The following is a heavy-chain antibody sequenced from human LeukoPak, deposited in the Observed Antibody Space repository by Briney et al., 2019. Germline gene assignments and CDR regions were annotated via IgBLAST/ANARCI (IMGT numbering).Heavy chain of an antibody. J-gene: IGHJ5*02. D-gene: IGHD1-26*01. CDR1: GFTVSSNS. Sequence: GGSLRLSCTVSGFTVSSNSMSWVRQAPGKGLEWVSAISGSGGRTYYADSVKGRFAISRDNSKNTLFLLMNSLRAEDTAIYYCAQRSRELLTWGQGTLVTVSS. CDR2: ISGSGGRT. CDR3: AQRSRELLT. V-gene: IGHV3-23*01.